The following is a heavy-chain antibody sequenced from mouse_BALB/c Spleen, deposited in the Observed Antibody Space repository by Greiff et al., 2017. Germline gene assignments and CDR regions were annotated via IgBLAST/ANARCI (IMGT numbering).Heavy chain of an antibody. CDR1: GFSLTSYG. D-gene: IGHD1-1*01. V-gene: IGHV2-9*02. Sequence: QVQLKQSGPGLVAPSQSLSITCTVSGFSLTSYGVHWVRQPPGKGLEWLGVIWAGGSTNYNSALMSRLSISKDNSKSQVFLKMNSLQTDDTAMYYCHYYGTYFDYWGQGTTLTVSS. J-gene: IGHJ2*01. CDR3: HYYGTYFDY. CDR2: IWAGGST.